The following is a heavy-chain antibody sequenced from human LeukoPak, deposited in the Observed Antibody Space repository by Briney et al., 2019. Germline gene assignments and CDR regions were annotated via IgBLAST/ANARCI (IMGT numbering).Heavy chain of an antibody. J-gene: IGHJ4*02. V-gene: IGHV3-30-3*01. D-gene: IGHD6-13*01. Sequence: GRSLRLSCAASGFTFSSYAMHWVRQAPGKGLEWVAVISYDGSNKYYADSVKGRFTISRDNSKNTLYLQMNSLRAEDTAVYYCAKDIAGYSSSWHGDYWGQGTLVTVSS. CDR3: AKDIAGYSSSWHGDY. CDR1: GFTFSSYA. CDR2: ISYDGSNK.